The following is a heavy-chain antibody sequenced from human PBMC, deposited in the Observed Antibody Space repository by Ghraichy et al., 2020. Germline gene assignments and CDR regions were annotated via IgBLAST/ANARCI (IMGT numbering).Heavy chain of an antibody. CDR1: GYTLTELS. Sequence: ASVKVSCKVSGYTLTELSMHWVRQAPGKGLEWMGGFDPEDGETIYAQKFQGRVTMTEDTSTDTAYMELSSLRSEDTAVYYCAMHRYYYGSGSYRGLDYWGQGTLVTVSS. J-gene: IGHJ4*02. D-gene: IGHD3-10*01. CDR3: AMHRYYYGSGSYRGLDY. V-gene: IGHV1-24*01. CDR2: FDPEDGET.